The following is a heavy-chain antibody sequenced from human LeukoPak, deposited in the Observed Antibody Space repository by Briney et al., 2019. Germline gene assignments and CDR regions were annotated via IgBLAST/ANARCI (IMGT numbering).Heavy chain of an antibody. V-gene: IGHV3-11*01. CDR1: GFTFSDYY. D-gene: IGHD4-17*01. CDR2: ITYSGTTT. Sequence: GGSLRLSCTVSGFTFSDYYMIWFRQAPGRGLEWISWITYSGTTTDYPDSVRGGFIVSRDNAKNSLSLQMSSLPADDAAVYYCARDPDYGDPYWGQETLVTASS. CDR3: ARDPDYGDPY. J-gene: IGHJ4*02.